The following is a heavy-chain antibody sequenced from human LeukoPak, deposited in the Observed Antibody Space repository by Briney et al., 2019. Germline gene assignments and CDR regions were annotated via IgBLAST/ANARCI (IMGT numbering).Heavy chain of an antibody. Sequence: GGSLRLSCAASGFTFSSYSMNWVRQAPGKLLEWVSSIISSSSYIYYADSVKGRFTISRDNAKNSLYLQMNSLRAEDTAVYYCARDEVDCSSTSCYLGYYYYGMDVWGQGTTVTVSS. CDR2: IISSSSYI. D-gene: IGHD2-2*01. J-gene: IGHJ6*02. CDR1: GFTFSSYS. CDR3: ARDEVDCSSTSCYLGYYYYGMDV. V-gene: IGHV3-21*01.